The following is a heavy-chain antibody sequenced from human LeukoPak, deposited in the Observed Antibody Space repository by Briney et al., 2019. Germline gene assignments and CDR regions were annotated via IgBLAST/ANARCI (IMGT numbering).Heavy chain of an antibody. V-gene: IGHV4-59*01. D-gene: IGHD6-19*01. Sequence: SETLSLTCTVSGVSISSYFWSWLRQPPGKGLEWVGYIYFSGSTNYNPSLKSRVTISVDTSKNQFSLNLRSVTAADTAVYYCAREAVAGTGDNWFDHWGQGTLVTVSS. CDR1: GVSISSYF. CDR3: AREAVAGTGDNWFDH. J-gene: IGHJ5*02. CDR2: IYFSGST.